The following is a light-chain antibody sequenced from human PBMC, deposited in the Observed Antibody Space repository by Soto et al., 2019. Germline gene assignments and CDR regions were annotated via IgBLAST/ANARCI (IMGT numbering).Light chain of an antibody. CDR2: GES. CDR1: HSVTGTY. CDR3: QQYGSPLWT. V-gene: IGKV3-20*01. J-gene: IGKJ1*01. Sequence: EIVLTQSPGTLSLSPGDRATLSCRASHSVTGTYLAGYQQKPGQAPRLLIYGESIRATGIPDRFSGSGSGTDFTLTISRLEPEDFAKYYCQQYGSPLWTFGQGTKVEI.